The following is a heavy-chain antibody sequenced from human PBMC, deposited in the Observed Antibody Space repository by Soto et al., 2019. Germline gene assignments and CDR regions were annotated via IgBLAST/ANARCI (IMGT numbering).Heavy chain of an antibody. V-gene: IGHV4-59*08. Sequence: SETLSLTCTVSGCSISSYYWSWIRQPPGKGLEWIGYIYYSGSTNYNPSLKSRVTISVDTSKNQFSLKLTSVTAADTAIYYCARHGPRSFLSPWGQGTLVTVSS. CDR3: ARHGPRSFLSP. CDR1: GCSISSYY. CDR2: IYYSGST. J-gene: IGHJ5*02. D-gene: IGHD3-10*01.